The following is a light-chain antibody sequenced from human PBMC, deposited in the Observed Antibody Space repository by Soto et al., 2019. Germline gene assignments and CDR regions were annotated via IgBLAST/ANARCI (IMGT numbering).Light chain of an antibody. CDR3: QQSYSTPS. V-gene: IGKV1-39*01. J-gene: IGKJ2*01. Sequence: DIQMTQAPSPLSASVGDRVTITCRASQSISNYLNWYQQKPGKAPKLLIYAASSLQSGVPSRFSGSGSWTDFTLTISSLQPEDFATYYCQQSYSTPSFGQGTKLEIK. CDR2: AAS. CDR1: QSISNY.